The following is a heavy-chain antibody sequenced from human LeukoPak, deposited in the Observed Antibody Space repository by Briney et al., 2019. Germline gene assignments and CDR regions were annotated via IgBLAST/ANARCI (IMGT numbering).Heavy chain of an antibody. D-gene: IGHD1-1*01. CDR2: MNPNSGNT. CDR3: ARGHRNWNLIDY. Sequence: ASVKVSCKASGYTFTSYDINWVRQATGQGLEWMGWMNPNSGNTGYAQKFQGRVTMTRNTSISTAYMELSSPRSEDTAVYYRARGHRNWNLIDYWGQGTLVTVSS. V-gene: IGHV1-8*01. J-gene: IGHJ4*02. CDR1: GYTFTSYD.